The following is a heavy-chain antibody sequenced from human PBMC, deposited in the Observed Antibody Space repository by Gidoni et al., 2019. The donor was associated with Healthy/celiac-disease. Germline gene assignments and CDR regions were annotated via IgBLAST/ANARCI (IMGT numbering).Heavy chain of an antibody. CDR2: IYYSGST. CDR1: GGSISRYY. V-gene: IGHV4-59*01. D-gene: IGHD6-19*01. J-gene: IGHJ5*02. CDR3: ARGRSGSVNP. Sequence: QVQLQESCTGPVTPSETLPLTCTVSGGSISRYYWSWIRPPPGKGLEWIGYIYYSGSTNYNPSRKSRVTISVDTSKNQLSLKLSSVTAADTAVYYCARGRSGSVNPWGQGTLVTVSS.